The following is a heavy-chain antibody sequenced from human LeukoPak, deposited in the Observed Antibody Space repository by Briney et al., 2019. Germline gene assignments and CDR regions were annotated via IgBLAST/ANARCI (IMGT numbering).Heavy chain of an antibody. J-gene: IGHJ4*02. D-gene: IGHD3-22*01. CDR2: ISGSGGST. V-gene: IGHV3-23*01. CDR3: AKDFGMDYYDSSGYSDY. CDR1: GFTFSSYA. Sequence: GGSLRLSCAASGFTFSSYAMSWVRQAPGKGLEWVSAISGSGGSTYYADSVKGRFTISRDNSKNTLYLQMNSLRAEDTAVYYCAKDFGMDYYDSSGYSDYWGQGTLVTVSS.